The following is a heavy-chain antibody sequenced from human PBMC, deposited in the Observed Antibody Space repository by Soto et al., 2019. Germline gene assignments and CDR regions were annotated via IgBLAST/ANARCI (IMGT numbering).Heavy chain of an antibody. V-gene: IGHV1-69*13. D-gene: IGHD6-13*01. CDR3: ARESSSRLPTHYGLDV. Sequence: SVKVSCKASGGTFSSYAISWVRQAPGQGLEWMGGIIPIFGTANYAQKFQGRVTITADESTSTAYMELSSLRSEDSPVYYCARESSSRLPTHYGLDVWGQGTTVTVSS. CDR1: GGTFSSYA. CDR2: IIPIFGTA. J-gene: IGHJ6*02.